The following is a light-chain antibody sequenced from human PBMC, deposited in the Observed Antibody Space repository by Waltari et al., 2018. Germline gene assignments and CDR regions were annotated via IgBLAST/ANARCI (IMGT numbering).Light chain of an antibody. Sequence: EIVMTQSPATLSVSPGERATLSCRASQSISSNLAWYQQKPGQAPRLLIYGASTRATGIPARFSCSGAGAEFTLTISSMQSEDLAVYFCQQYNSWPPYTFGQGTKLEI. J-gene: IGKJ2*01. CDR2: GAS. V-gene: IGKV3-15*01. CDR1: QSISSN. CDR3: QQYNSWPPYT.